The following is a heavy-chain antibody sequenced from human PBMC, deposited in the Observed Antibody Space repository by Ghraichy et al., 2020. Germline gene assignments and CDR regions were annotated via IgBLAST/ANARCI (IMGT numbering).Heavy chain of an antibody. CDR2: ISYDGNNK. D-gene: IGHD6-19*01. Sequence: GGSLRLSCAASGFTFSSYVMHWVRQAPGKGLEWVAVISYDGNNKYYADSVKGRFTISRDNSKNTLYLQMNSLRPEDTAVYNCARDPPYSSGWGGYYYYGMDVWGQGTTVTVSS. CDR1: GFTFSSYV. V-gene: IGHV3-30-3*01. CDR3: ARDPPYSSGWGGYYYYGMDV. J-gene: IGHJ6*02.